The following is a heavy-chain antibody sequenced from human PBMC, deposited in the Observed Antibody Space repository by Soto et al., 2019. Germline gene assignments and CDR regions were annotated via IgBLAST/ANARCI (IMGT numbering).Heavy chain of an antibody. D-gene: IGHD3-3*01. Sequence: SETLSLTCGVNGGSFSGYYWNWIRQSPGKGLEWIGEIDHSGSTNYNPSLKSRVTISVDTPKRQFSLNLRSVTAADTAVYYCASPRQGNYDFLSGYYALDYWSQGTLVTVSS. CDR1: GGSFSGYY. J-gene: IGHJ4*02. CDR3: ASPRQGNYDFLSGYYALDY. CDR2: IDHSGST. V-gene: IGHV4-34*01.